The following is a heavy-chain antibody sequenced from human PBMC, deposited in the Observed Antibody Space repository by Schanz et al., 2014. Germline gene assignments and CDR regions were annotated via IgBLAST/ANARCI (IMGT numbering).Heavy chain of an antibody. J-gene: IGHJ6*03. CDR2: IKSDGSST. CDR3: ARVKYCTITRCYRTETEGIYYMDV. V-gene: IGHV3-74*02. D-gene: IGHD2-2*01. Sequence: EVQLLESGGGLVQPGGSLRLSCAASGFTFSSHWMHWVRQDPGKGLVWVSRIKSDGSSTYYADSVKGRFTISRDNSKNTLYLQMKSLRAEDTAVYYCARVKYCTITRCYRTETEGIYYMDVWGKGTTVTVSS. CDR1: GFTFSSHW.